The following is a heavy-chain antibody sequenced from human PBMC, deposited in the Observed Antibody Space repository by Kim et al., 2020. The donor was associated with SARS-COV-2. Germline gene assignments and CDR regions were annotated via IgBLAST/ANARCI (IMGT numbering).Heavy chain of an antibody. CDR2: INHSGST. CDR3: ARAAAGTLFGYYYYGMDV. J-gene: IGHJ6*02. V-gene: IGHV4-34*01. CDR1: GGSFSGYY. D-gene: IGHD6-13*01. Sequence: SETLSLTCAVYGGSFSGYYWSWIRQPPGKGLEWIGEINHSGSTNYNPSLKSRVTISVDTSKNQFSLKLSSVTAADTAVYYCARAAAGTLFGYYYYGMDVWGQGTTVTVSS.